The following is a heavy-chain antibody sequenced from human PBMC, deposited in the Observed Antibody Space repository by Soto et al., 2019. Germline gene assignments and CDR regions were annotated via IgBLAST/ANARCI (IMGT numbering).Heavy chain of an antibody. Sequence: NPSETLSLTGTVSGGSISSGGYYWSWIRQPPGKGLEWIGYIYYSGSTYYNPSLKSRVTISVDTSKNQFSLKLSSVTAADTAVYYCARDVHSNPVGYYGTDVWCQATSVTV. CDR3: ARDVHSNPVGYYGTDV. J-gene: IGHJ6*02. V-gene: IGHV4-30-4*01. CDR2: IYYSGST. D-gene: IGHD4-4*01. CDR1: GGSISSGGYY.